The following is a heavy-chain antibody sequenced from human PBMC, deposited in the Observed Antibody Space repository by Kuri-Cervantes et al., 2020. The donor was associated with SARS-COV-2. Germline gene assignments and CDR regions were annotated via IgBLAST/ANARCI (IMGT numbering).Heavy chain of an antibody. CDR2: IAGDKDYI. CDR3: ARGDYFDNNGYYFRRLPPPQPDY. CDR1: GFTFSSYS. V-gene: IGHV3-21*01. J-gene: IGHJ4*02. Sequence: GGSLRLSCVTSGFTFSSYSMNWVRQTPGGELEWVSSIAGDKDYIHYAASVEGRFVISRNNAKNSVFLQMSSLRAEDTAVYYCARGDYFDNNGYYFRRLPPPQPDYWGQGTLVTVSS. D-gene: IGHD3-22*01.